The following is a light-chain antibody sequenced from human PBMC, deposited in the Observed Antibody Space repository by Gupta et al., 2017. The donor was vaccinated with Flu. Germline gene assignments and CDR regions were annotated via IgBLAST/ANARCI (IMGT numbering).Light chain of an antibody. CDR1: SSDVGNYDR. J-gene: IGLJ1*01. V-gene: IGLV2-23*02. CDR3: CSYADSRTVV. CDR2: EVS. Sequence: TSSDVGNYDRVSWYQQQSGKAPKLIIYEVSKRPSGVSNRFSGSKSGNTASLRISGLQAEDEGDYYCCSYADSRTVVFGTGTKLTV.